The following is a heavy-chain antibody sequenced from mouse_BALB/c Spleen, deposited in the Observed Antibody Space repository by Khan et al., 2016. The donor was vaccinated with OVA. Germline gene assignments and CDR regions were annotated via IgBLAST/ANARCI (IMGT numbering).Heavy chain of an antibody. D-gene: IGHD2-1*01. J-gene: IGHJ3*01. CDR2: INPSTDYT. CDR1: GYTFISYW. V-gene: IGHV1-7*01. Sequence: QIQLVQSGTELAKPGASVKMSCKASGYTFISYWMHWVKQRPGQGLEWIGYINPSTDYTEYNQKFKDKATLTTDKSSNTGYMQLSSLTSEDSGVYYCTRRGLYGIFVYWGQGTRVTVSA. CDR3: TRRGLYGIFVY.